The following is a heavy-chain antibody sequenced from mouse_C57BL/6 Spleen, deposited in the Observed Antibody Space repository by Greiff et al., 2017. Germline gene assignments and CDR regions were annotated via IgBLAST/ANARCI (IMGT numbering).Heavy chain of an antibody. CDR1: GYTFTGYW. J-gene: IGHJ3*01. V-gene: IGHV1-9*01. CDR2: ILPGSGST. Sequence: QVQLQQSGAELMKPGASVKLSCKATGYTFTGYWIEWVKQRPGHGLEWIGEILPGSGSTNYNEKFKGKATFTADTSSNTAYMQLSSLTTEDTAIDCCARGGFYYDYDRGPWFAYWGQRTLVTVSA. D-gene: IGHD2-4*01. CDR3: ARGGFYYDYDRGPWFAY.